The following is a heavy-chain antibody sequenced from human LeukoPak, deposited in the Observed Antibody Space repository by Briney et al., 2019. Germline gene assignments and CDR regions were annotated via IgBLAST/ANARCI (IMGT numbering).Heavy chain of an antibody. CDR1: GGSISSGSYY. J-gene: IGHJ4*02. CDR2: IYTSGST. D-gene: IGHD5-18*01. CDR3: ARGAIHLWPYHFDY. V-gene: IGHV4-61*02. Sequence: SETLSLTCTVSGGSISSGSYYWSWIRQPAGKGLEWIGRIYTSGSTNYNPSLKSRVTISVDTSKNQFSLKLSSVTAADTAAYYCARGAIHLWPYHFDYWGQGTLVTVSS.